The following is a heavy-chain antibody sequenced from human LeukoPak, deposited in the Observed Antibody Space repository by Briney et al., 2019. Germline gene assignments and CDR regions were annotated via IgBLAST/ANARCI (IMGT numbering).Heavy chain of an antibody. J-gene: IGHJ4*02. V-gene: IGHV4-4*02. Sequence: GSLRLSCAASGFTFSSYEMNWVRQAPGKGLEWIGEIYHSGSTNYNPSLKSRVTISVDKSKNQFSLKLSSVTAADTAVYYCARGPRGYSRYWGQGTLVTVSS. CDR2: IYHSGST. CDR1: GFTFSSYEM. D-gene: IGHD5-18*01. CDR3: ARGPRGYSRY.